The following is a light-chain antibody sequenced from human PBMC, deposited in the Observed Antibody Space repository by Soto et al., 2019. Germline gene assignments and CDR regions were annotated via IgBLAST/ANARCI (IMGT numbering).Light chain of an antibody. Sequence: QSALTQPASVSGSPGQSIAISCTGTSSDVGRYNYVSWYQQHPGKAPKLMIFEVSKRSSGVSDRFSGSKSGNTASLTISGLQDEDEADYYCSSYTSSSTSVFGSGTKLTVL. V-gene: IGLV2-14*01. CDR3: SSYTSSSTSV. CDR2: EVS. CDR1: SSDVGRYNY. J-gene: IGLJ1*01.